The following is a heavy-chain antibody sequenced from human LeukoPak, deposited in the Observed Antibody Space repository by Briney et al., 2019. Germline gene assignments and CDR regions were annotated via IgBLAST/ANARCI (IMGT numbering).Heavy chain of an antibody. CDR3: ARRDGSSWYFDY. D-gene: IGHD6-13*01. V-gene: IGHV4-4*07. CDR2: IYTSGST. CDR1: GGSISSYY. J-gene: IGHJ4*02. Sequence: SETLSLTCTVSGGSISSYYWSWIRQPAGKGLEWIGRIYTSGSTNYNPSLKSRVTMSVDTSKNQFSLKVNSVTAADTAVYYCARRDGSSWYFDYWGQGTLVTVSS.